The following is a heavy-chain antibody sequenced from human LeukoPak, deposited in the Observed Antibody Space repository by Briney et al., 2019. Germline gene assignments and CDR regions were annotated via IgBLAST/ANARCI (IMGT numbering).Heavy chain of an antibody. Sequence: PSETLSLTCTVSGVSISSYYWSWIRQPAGKGLEWIGRIYTSGSTNYNPSLKSRVTISVDMSKNQFSLKLRSVTAADTAVYYCARDYYGSGYYYYYMDVWGKGTTVTISS. V-gene: IGHV4-4*07. CDR1: GVSISSYY. D-gene: IGHD3-10*01. J-gene: IGHJ6*03. CDR3: ARDYYGSGYYYYYMDV. CDR2: IYTSGST.